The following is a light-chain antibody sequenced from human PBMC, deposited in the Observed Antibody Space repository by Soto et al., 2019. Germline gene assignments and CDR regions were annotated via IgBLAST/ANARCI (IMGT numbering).Light chain of an antibody. Sequence: DIQMTQYPSSLSASVGDRVTITCRASQSISSYLNWYQQKPGKAPKLLIYAASSLQSGVPSRFSGSGSGTDFTLTISSLQPEDFATYYCQQSYSTLRLTFGGGTKVDIK. V-gene: IGKV1-39*01. J-gene: IGKJ4*01. CDR2: AAS. CDR3: QQSYSTLRLT. CDR1: QSISSY.